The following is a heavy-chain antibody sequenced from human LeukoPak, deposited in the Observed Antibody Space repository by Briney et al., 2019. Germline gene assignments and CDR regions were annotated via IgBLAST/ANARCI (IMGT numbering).Heavy chain of an antibody. D-gene: IGHD4/OR15-4a*01. CDR2: IYYGGNT. Sequence: SVTLPRTCTVSGGSISIFYWSWIRHPPGQGLEGMGYIYYGGNTNYHHSLKSRVTISADTSKNQFYLALTSVTAADAAVYYCARLRTMVAIPDAFDMWGQGTLVTVPS. J-gene: IGHJ3*02. CDR1: GGSISIFY. V-gene: IGHV4-59*01. CDR3: ARLRTMVAIPDAFDM.